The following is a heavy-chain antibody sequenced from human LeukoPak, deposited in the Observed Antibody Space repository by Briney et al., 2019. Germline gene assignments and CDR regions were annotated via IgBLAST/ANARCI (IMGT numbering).Heavy chain of an antibody. V-gene: IGHV1-24*01. CDR3: ATWGIGKDYYDSSGYSGRYDY. J-gene: IGHJ4*02. D-gene: IGHD3-22*01. Sequence: GASVKVSCKVSGYTLTELSMHWVRQAPGKGLEWMGGFDPEDGETIYAQEFQGRVTMTEDTSTDTAYMELSSLRSEDTAVYYCATWGIGKDYYDSSGYSGRYDYWGQGTLVTVSS. CDR2: FDPEDGET. CDR1: GYTLTELS.